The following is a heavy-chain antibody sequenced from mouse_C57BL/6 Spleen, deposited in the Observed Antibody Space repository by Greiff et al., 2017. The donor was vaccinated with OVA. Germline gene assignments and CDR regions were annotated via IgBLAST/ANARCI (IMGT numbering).Heavy chain of an antibody. Sequence: VQLKESGAELVRPGASVKLSCTASGFNIKDDYMHWVKQRPEQGLEWIGWIDPENGDTEYASKFQGKATITADTSSNTAYLQLSSLTSEDTAVYYCTRGYGSSFVGYFDVWGTGTTVTVSS. D-gene: IGHD1-1*01. J-gene: IGHJ1*03. CDR3: TRGYGSSFVGYFDV. CDR2: IDPENGDT. CDR1: GFNIKDDY. V-gene: IGHV14-4*01.